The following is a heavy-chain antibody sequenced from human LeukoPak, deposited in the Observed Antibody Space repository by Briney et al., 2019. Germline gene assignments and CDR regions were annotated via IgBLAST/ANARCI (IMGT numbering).Heavy chain of an antibody. Sequence: SETLSLTCAVSGYSISSGYYWGWIRQPPGKGLEWIGSIYHSGSTYYNPSLKSRVTISVDTSKNQFSLKLSSVTAADTAVYYCARYVTSCFDYWGQVTLVTVSS. D-gene: IGHD2-21*02. J-gene: IGHJ4*02. V-gene: IGHV4-38-2*01. CDR1: GYSISSGYY. CDR2: IYHSGST. CDR3: ARYVTSCFDY.